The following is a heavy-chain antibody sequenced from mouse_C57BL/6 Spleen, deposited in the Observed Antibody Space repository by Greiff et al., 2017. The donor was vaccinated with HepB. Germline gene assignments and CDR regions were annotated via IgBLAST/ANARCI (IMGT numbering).Heavy chain of an antibody. CDR1: GFTFSDYG. J-gene: IGHJ1*03. D-gene: IGHD1-1*01. V-gene: IGHV5-17*01. CDR3: ARMSGSSFRYFDV. CDR2: ISSGSSTI. Sequence: EVKLVESGGGLVKPGGSLKLSCAASGFTFSDYGMHWVRQAPEKGLEWVAYISSGSSTIYYADTVKGRFTISRDNAKNTLFLQMTSLRSEDTAMYYCARMSGSSFRYFDVWGTGTTVTVSS.